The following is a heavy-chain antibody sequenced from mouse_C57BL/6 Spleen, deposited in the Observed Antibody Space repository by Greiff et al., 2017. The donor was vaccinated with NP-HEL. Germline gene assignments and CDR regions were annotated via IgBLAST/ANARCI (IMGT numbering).Heavy chain of an antibody. CDR2: IWSDGST. Sequence: VQVVESGPGLVAPSQSLSITCTVSGFSLTSYGVHWVRQPPGKGLEWLVVIWSDGSTTYNSALKSRLSISKDNSKSQVFLKMNSLQTDDTAMYYCARSYYDYEGYAMDYWGQGTSVTVSS. CDR3: ARSYYDYEGYAMDY. V-gene: IGHV2-6*03. D-gene: IGHD2-4*01. CDR1: GFSLTSYG. J-gene: IGHJ4*01.